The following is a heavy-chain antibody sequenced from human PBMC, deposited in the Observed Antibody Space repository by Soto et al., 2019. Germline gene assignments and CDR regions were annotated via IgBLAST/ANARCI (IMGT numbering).Heavy chain of an antibody. D-gene: IGHD3-10*01. Sequence: GASVKVCCKASGYTFNNYGISWVRQAHGQGLEWMGWISGYNGNTKYAQKLQGRVTMTTDTSTSTAYMELRSLRSDDTAVYYCARGVGSGSYYNQYNWFDPWGQGTLVTVSS. CDR3: ARGVGSGSYYNQYNWFDP. J-gene: IGHJ5*02. CDR1: GYTFNNYG. CDR2: ISGYNGNT. V-gene: IGHV1-18*01.